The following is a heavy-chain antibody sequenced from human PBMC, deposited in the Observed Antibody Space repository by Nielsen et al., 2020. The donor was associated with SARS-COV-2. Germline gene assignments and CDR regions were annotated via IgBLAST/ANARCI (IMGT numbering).Heavy chain of an antibody. V-gene: IGHV7-4-1*02. J-gene: IGHJ3*02. CDR2: INTNTGNP. CDR1: GYTFTSYA. Sequence: ASVKVSCKASGYTFTSYAMNWVRQAPGQGLEWMGWINTNTGNPTYAQGFTGRFVFSLDTSVSTAYLQISSLKAEDTAVYYCTTDHYDILTAQWGFAFDIWGQGTMVTVSS. CDR3: TTDHYDILTAQWGFAFDI. D-gene: IGHD3-9*01.